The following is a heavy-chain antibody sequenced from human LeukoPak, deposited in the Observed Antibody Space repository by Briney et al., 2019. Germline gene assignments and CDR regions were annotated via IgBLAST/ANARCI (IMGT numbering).Heavy chain of an antibody. CDR3: ARRGQLWSKTLDY. J-gene: IGHJ4*02. CDR1: GGSFSGYY. D-gene: IGHD5-18*01. V-gene: IGHV4-34*01. Sequence: SETLSLTCAVYGGSFSGYYWSWIRQPPGKGLEWIGEINHSGSTNYNPSLKSRVTISVDTSKDQFSLELSPVTAADTAVYYCARRGQLWSKTLDYWGQGTLVTVSS. CDR2: INHSGST.